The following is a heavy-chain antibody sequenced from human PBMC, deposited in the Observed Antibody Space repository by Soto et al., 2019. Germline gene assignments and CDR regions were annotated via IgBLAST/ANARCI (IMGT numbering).Heavy chain of an antibody. J-gene: IGHJ3*02. CDR1: GGSISSGDYY. CDR2: TYYSGST. CDR3: ARGPSYGHDAFDI. Sequence: QVQLQESGPGLVKPSQTLSLTCAVSGGSISSGDYYWSWIRQPPGKGLEWIGYTYYSGSTYDKPSLKSRVTISVDTSKNQFSLKLSSVTAADTAVYYCARGPSYGHDAFDIWGQGTMVTVSS. V-gene: IGHV4-30-4*01. D-gene: IGHD4-17*01.